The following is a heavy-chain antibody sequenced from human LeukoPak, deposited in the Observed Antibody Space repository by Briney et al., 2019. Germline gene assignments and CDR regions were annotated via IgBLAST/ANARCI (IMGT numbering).Heavy chain of an antibody. CDR2: ISWNSGSI. Sequence: GRSLRLSCAASGFTFDDYAMLWVRQAPGKGLEWVSGISWNSGSIGYADSVKGRFTISRDNAKSTLYLQMNSLRADDMALYYCTRASGYSSGAVDYWGQGTLVTVSS. CDR3: TRASGYSSGAVDY. CDR1: GFTFDDYA. J-gene: IGHJ4*02. V-gene: IGHV3-9*03. D-gene: IGHD5-18*01.